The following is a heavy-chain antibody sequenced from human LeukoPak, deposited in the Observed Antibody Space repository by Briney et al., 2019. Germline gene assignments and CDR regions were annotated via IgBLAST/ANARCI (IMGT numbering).Heavy chain of an antibody. J-gene: IGHJ4*02. CDR3: ARHTRATYYFDY. CDR1: GGSISGYY. D-gene: IGHD3-3*01. Sequence: PSETLSLTCTVSGGSISGYYWSWIRQSPGKGLEWIGYIYYGGNTKYNPSLKSRVTISLDKSENQFSLKLNSVTAADTAIYYCARHTRATYYFDYWGQGTLVTVSS. CDR2: IYYGGNT. V-gene: IGHV4-59*08.